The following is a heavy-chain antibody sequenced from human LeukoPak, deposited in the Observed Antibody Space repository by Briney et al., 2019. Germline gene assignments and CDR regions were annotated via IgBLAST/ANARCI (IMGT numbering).Heavy chain of an antibody. J-gene: IGHJ4*02. D-gene: IGHD3-9*01. Sequence: GGSLRLSCAASGFTFSSDWMSWVRQAPGKGLEWVANIKQDGSQKYYVDSVKGRITISRDNAKNSLYLQMNGLRAEDTAVYYCASLYYDILTGYPAGFDYWGQGTLVTVSS. CDR1: GFTFSSDW. V-gene: IGHV3-7*03. CDR2: IKQDGSQK. CDR3: ASLYYDILTGYPAGFDY.